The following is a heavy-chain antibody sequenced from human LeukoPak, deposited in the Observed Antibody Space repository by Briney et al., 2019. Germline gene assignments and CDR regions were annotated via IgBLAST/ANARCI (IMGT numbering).Heavy chain of an antibody. CDR1: GYTFTGYY. D-gene: IGHD3-3*01. CDR3: GRAQTSQYYDFWSGYPIDY. V-gene: IGHV1-2*02. J-gene: IGHJ4*02. CDR2: INPNSGGT. Sequence: ASVKVSCKASGYTFTGYYMHWVRQAPGQGLEWMGWINPNSGGTNYAQKFQGRVTMTRDTSISTAYMELSRLRSDDTAVYYCGRAQTSQYYDFWSGYPIDYWGQGTLVTVSS.